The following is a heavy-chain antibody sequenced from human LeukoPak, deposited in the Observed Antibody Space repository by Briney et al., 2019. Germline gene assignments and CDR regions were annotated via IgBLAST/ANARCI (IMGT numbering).Heavy chain of an antibody. CDR1: GSIFTGYC. D-gene: IGHD6-13*01. CDR3: ARDMTRTIAAESLFDP. Sequence: ASVTVSCKTSGSIFTGYCIHWLRQAPAPGLEWMGLINPNTGGTYYTDHFQGRVSMPRDTSISTAYMELSSLRYDDTAVYYCARDMTRTIAAESLFDPWGQGTLITVSS. J-gene: IGHJ5*02. V-gene: IGHV1-2*02. CDR2: INPNTGGT.